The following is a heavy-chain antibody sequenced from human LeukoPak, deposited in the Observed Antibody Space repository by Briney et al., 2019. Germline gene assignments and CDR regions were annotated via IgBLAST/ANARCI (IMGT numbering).Heavy chain of an antibody. CDR2: IKQDGSDR. J-gene: IGHJ4*02. CDR3: VRNLAVAGTCFDS. D-gene: IGHD6-19*01. Sequence: GGSLRLSCAASGFTFRNYWMSWVRQVPGTGLEWVANIKQDGSDRNYVTSVRGRFTISRDNAESSLYLQMNSLRAEDTAVYYCVRNLAVAGTCFDSWGQGTLVTVSS. V-gene: IGHV3-7*03. CDR1: GFTFRNYW.